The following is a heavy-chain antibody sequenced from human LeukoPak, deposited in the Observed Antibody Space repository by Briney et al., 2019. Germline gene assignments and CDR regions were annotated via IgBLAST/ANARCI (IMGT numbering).Heavy chain of an antibody. V-gene: IGHV4-59*08. CDR2: MYYSGST. CDR1: GGSISSYY. J-gene: IGHJ3*02. D-gene: IGHD3-22*01. CDR3: ARHGAMIVVNDAFDI. Sequence: PSKPLSLTCTVSGGSISSYYWSWIRQPPGKGLEWIGYMYYSGSTNYNPSLKSRVTISVATSKNHFSLKLSSVTAADTAVYYCARHGAMIVVNDAFDIWGQGTMVTVSS.